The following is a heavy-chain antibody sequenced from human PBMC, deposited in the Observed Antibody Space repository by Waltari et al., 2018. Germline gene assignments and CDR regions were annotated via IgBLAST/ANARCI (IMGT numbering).Heavy chain of an antibody. CDR3: ARAKPSGYKYWYYYDLDV. V-gene: IGHV3-13*01. CDR1: GFVFSSYD. D-gene: IGHD3-3*01. Sequence: EGQLVESGGGVVQPGDSLRLSCAASGFVFSSYDMHWVRQTVGKSREWVSAIGTPGKTYYSGSVKGRFTISRENARNSLYLQMDSLTAGDTAVYYCARAKPSGYKYWYYYDLDVWGPGTPVTVSS. CDR2: IGTPGKT. J-gene: IGHJ6*02.